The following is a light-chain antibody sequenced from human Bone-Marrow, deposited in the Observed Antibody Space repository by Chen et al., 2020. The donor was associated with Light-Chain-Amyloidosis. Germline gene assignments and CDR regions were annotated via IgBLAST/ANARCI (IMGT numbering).Light chain of an antibody. CDR2: EVT. CDR1: SSDVGGGNH. V-gene: IGLV2-14*01. J-gene: IGLJ1*01. CDR3: SSYTITNTLV. Sequence: QSALTQPASVSGSPGQSITISCTGTSSDVGGGNHVSWYQQHPDKAPKLMIYEVTNRPSWVPDRVSGSKSDNTASLTISGLQTEDEADYFCSSYTITNTLVFGSGTRVTVL.